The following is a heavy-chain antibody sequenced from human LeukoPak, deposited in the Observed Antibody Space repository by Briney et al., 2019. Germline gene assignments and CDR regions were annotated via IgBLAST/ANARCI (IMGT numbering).Heavy chain of an antibody. V-gene: IGHV3-53*01. J-gene: IGHJ5*02. D-gene: IGHD3-22*01. CDR3: ARDLRYYDSSGYHNWFDP. CDR2: IYSGGST. Sequence: GGSLRLSCAASGFTFSSYAMSWVRQAPGKGLEWVSVIYSGGSTYYADSVKGRFTISRDNSKNTLYLQMNSLRAEDTAVYYCARDLRYYDSSGYHNWFDPWGQGTLVTVSS. CDR1: GFTFSSYA.